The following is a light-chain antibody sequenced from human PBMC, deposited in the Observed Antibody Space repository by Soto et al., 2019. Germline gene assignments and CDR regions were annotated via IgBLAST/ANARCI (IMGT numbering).Light chain of an antibody. V-gene: IGLV2-14*01. Sequence: QFVLTQPAPVSGSPGQSITISCTGNSGDVGGYNYVCWYQQHPGKAPKLMIYDVSNRPSGVSNRFSGSKSGNTASLTISGLQAEDEADYYCSSYTSSNTLFGTGTKVTVL. CDR2: DVS. CDR1: SGDVGGYNY. J-gene: IGLJ1*01. CDR3: SSYTSSNTL.